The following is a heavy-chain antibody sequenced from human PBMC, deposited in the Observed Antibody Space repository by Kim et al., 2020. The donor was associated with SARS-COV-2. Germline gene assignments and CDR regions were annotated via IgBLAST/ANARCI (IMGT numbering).Heavy chain of an antibody. D-gene: IGHD1-20*01. V-gene: IGHV3-7*01. CDR1: GFTFSSYW. CDR3: ARLEVTGTSPYYFDY. J-gene: IGHJ4*02. Sequence: GGSLRLSCAASGFTFSSYWMSWVRQAPGKGLEWVANIKQDGSEKYYVDSVKGRFTISRDNAKNSLYLQMNSLRAEDTAVYYCARLEVTGTSPYYFDYWGQGTLVTVSS. CDR2: IKQDGSEK.